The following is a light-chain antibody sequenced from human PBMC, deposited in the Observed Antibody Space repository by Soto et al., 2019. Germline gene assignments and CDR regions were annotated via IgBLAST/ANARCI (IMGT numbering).Light chain of an antibody. CDR2: LGS. CDR3: MQALQPPPT. V-gene: IGKV2-28*01. J-gene: IGKJ5*01. Sequence: DIVKTQSPLSLPVIFGEPASISCRSSQSLLHSNGYDCLDWYLQKPGQSPQLLIYLGSNRASGVPDRFSGSGSGTNFTLKISGVGAEDVGVYYCMQALQPPPTFGQGTRLEIK. CDR1: QSLLHSNGYDC.